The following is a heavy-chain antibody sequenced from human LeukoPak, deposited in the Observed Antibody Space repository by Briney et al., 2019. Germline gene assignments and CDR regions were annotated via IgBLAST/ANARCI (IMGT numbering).Heavy chain of an antibody. Sequence: GASVKVSCKASGYTFTSYAMHWVRQAPGQRLEWMGWINAGNGNTKYSQKFQGRVTITADKSTSTAYMELSSLRSEDTAVYYCAAREGGYSYGFDYWGQGTLVTVSS. CDR3: AAREGGYSYGFDY. CDR2: INAGNGNT. V-gene: IGHV1-3*01. CDR1: GYTFTSYA. D-gene: IGHD5-18*01. J-gene: IGHJ4*02.